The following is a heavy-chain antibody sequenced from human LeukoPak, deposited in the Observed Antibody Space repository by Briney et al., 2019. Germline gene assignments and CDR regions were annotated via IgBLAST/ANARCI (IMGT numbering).Heavy chain of an antibody. CDR1: GGTFSSYA. CDR2: IIPIFGTA. CDR3: ARGYSYGEFDY. V-gene: IGHV1-69*06. J-gene: IGHJ4*02. Sequence: RASVKVSCKASGGTFSSYAISWVRQAPGQGLEWMGGIIPIFGTANYTQKFQGRVTITADKSTSTAYMELSSLRSEDTAVYYCARGYSYGEFDYWGQGTLVTVSS. D-gene: IGHD5-18*01.